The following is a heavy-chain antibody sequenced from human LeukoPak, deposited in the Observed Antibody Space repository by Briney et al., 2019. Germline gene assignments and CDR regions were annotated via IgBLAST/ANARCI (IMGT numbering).Heavy chain of an antibody. D-gene: IGHD6-6*01. V-gene: IGHV3-33*01. Sequence: SGGSLRLSCAASGFTFSSYGMHWVRQAPGKGPEWVAVIWYDGSNKYYADSVKGRFTISRDNSKNTLYLQMNSLRAEDTAVYYCARGSIAALPPLAEYFQHWGQGTLVTVSS. CDR2: IWYDGSNK. CDR1: GFTFSSYG. CDR3: ARGSIAALPPLAEYFQH. J-gene: IGHJ1*01.